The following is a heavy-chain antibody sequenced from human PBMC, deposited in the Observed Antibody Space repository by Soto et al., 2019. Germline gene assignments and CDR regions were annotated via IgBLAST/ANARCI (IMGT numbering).Heavy chain of an antibody. CDR1: GVSFSSNA. CDR2: IIPILGSA. CDR3: ASRERVDAFDI. Sequence: QVQLVQSGAEVKKPGSSVNVSCKASGVSFSSNAISWVRQAPGQGLEWMGGIIPILGSANYAQKFQDRLTITADGSTTTTYMELNSLRSEDAAVYYCASRERVDAFDIWGQGTLVTVSS. V-gene: IGHV1-69*01. J-gene: IGHJ3*02. D-gene: IGHD1-26*01.